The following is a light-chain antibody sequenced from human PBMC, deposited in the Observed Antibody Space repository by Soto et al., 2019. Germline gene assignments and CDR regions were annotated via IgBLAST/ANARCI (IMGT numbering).Light chain of an antibody. Sequence: EIVMTQSPATLSVSPGERATLSCMASQSVSGNLAWYQQKPGQAPRLLIYDASTKATGVPARFSGSGSVTEFTLTISSLQSEDFAVYYCQQYNNWPLTFGGGTKVDIK. CDR1: QSVSGN. J-gene: IGKJ4*01. V-gene: IGKV3-15*01. CDR3: QQYNNWPLT. CDR2: DAS.